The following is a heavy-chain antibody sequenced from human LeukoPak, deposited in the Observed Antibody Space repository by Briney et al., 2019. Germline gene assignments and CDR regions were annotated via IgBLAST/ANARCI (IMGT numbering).Heavy chain of an antibody. CDR2: IYYSGST. V-gene: IGHV4-39*01. J-gene: IGHJ4*02. CDR3: ARLFPLYYGSGSTLDY. Sequence: GSLRLSCAASGFTFSSYWMSWVRQAPGKGLEWIGSIYYSGSTYYNPSLKSRVTISVDTSKNQFSLKLSSVTAADTAVYYCARLFPLYYGSGSTLDYWGQGTLVTVSS. D-gene: IGHD3-10*01. CDR1: GFTFSSYW.